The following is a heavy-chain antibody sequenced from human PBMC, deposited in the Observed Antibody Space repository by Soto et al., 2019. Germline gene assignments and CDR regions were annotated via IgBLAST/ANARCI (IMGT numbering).Heavy chain of an antibody. CDR2: ISGSGGST. J-gene: IGHJ5*02. CDR3: AKDHYSNKLYNWFDP. V-gene: IGHV3-23*01. D-gene: IGHD4-4*01. CDR1: GFTFSSYA. Sequence: PGGSLRLSCAASGFTFSSYAMSWVRQSPGKGLEWVSAISGSGGSTYYADSVKGRFTISRDNSKNTLYLQMNSLRAEDTAVYYCAKDHYSNKLYNWFDPWGQGTLVTVSS.